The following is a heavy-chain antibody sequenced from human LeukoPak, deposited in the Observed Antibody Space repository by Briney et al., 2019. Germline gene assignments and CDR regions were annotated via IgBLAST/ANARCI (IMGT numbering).Heavy chain of an antibody. CDR3: AKSHCGSFSCSRAEF. CDR2: MSGGGGST. Sequence: GGSLRLSCAASGFTFSSYGMSWVRQAPGKGLEWVSAMSGGGGSTFYADSVKGRFTISRDNSKNTLYLQMNSLRDEDTAVYYCAKSHCGSFSCSRAEFWGQGTLVTVSS. J-gene: IGHJ4*02. D-gene: IGHD2-2*01. CDR1: GFTFSSYG. V-gene: IGHV3-23*01.